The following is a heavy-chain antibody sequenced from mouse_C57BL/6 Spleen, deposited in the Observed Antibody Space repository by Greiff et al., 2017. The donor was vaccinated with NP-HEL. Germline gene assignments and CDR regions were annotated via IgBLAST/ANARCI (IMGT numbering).Heavy chain of an antibody. CDR2: IDPSDSYT. CDR3: ARLGLRLRAMDY. V-gene: IGHV1-69*01. Sequence: VQLQQPGAELVMPGASVKLSCKASGYTFTSYWMHWVKQRPGQGLEWIGEIDPSDSYTNYNQKFKGKSTLTVDKSSSTAYMQLSSLTSEDSAVYYCARLGLRLRAMDYWGQGTSVTVSS. CDR1: GYTFTSYW. D-gene: IGHD3-2*02. J-gene: IGHJ4*01.